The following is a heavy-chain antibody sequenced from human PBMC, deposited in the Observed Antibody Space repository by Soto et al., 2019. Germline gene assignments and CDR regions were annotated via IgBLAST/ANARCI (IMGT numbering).Heavy chain of an antibody. J-gene: IGHJ6*02. CDR2: IYYSGST. D-gene: IGHD3-3*01. V-gene: IGHV4-59*01. Sequence: PSETLSLTCTVSGGSISSYYWSWIRQPPGKGLEWIGYIYYSGSTNYNPSLKSRVTISVDTSKNQFSLKLSSVTAADTAVYYCARVYEGYYYGMDVWGQGTTVTVS. CDR1: GGSISSYY. CDR3: ARVYEGYYYGMDV.